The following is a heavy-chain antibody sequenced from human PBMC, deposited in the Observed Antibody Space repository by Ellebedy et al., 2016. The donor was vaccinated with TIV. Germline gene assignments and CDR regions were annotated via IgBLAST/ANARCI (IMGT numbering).Heavy chain of an antibody. J-gene: IGHJ5*02. Sequence: LGGSLRLSCAASGFTFSSYGMHWVRQAPGKGLEWVAVIWYDGSNKYYADSVKGRFTISRDNSKNTLYLQMNSRRAEDTAVYYCARDGTYYYDSSGYSNWFDPWGQGTLVTVSS. CDR1: GFTFSSYG. V-gene: IGHV3-33*01. CDR3: ARDGTYYYDSSGYSNWFDP. CDR2: IWYDGSNK. D-gene: IGHD3-22*01.